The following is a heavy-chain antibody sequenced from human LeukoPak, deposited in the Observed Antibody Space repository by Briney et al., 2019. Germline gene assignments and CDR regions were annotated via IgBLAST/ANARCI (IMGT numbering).Heavy chain of an antibody. CDR2: IYYSGST. J-gene: IGHJ4*02. V-gene: IGHV4-39*07. CDR3: ARSITIEGFHFDY. CDR1: GGSISSYY. D-gene: IGHD3-10*01. Sequence: SETLSLTCTVSGGSISSYYWGWIRQPPGKGLEWIGSIYYSGSTYYNPSLKSRVTISVDTSKNQFSLKLSSVTAADTAVYYCARSITIEGFHFDYWGQGTLVTVSS.